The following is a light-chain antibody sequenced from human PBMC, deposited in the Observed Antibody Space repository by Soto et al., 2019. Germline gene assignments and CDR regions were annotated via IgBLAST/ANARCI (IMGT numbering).Light chain of an antibody. J-gene: IGKJ5*01. V-gene: IGKV1-8*01. CDR2: AAS. CDR3: QQYYSYPIT. Sequence: IQMTQSPSSLSASVGDRVTITCRASQGISSYLAWYQQKPGKAPKLLIYAASTLQSGVPSRFSGSGSGTDFTLTISCLQSEDFATYYCQQYYSYPITFGQGTRLEIK. CDR1: QGISSY.